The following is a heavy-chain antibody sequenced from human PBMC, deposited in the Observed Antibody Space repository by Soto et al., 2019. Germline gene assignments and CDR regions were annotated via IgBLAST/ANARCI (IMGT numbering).Heavy chain of an antibody. D-gene: IGHD6-19*01. CDR3: AKPYSSGWYVFEY. J-gene: IGHJ4*02. CDR1: GFTFSSYS. V-gene: IGHV3-48*01. CDR2: ISSSSSTI. Sequence: PGGSLRLSCAASGFTFSSYSMNWVRQAPGKGLEWVSYISSSSSTIYYADSVKGRFTISRDNAKNSLYLQMNSLRAEDTAVYYCAKPYSSGWYVFEYWGQGTLVTVSS.